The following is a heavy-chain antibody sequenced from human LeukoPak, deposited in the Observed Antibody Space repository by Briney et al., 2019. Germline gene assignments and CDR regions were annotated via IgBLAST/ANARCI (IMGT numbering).Heavy chain of an antibody. D-gene: IGHD3-10*01. V-gene: IGHV3-21*01. J-gene: IGHJ4*02. CDR1: GFTFSSYS. CDR3: AREWAYGPGLVDY. Sequence: PGGSLRLSCAASGFTFSSYSMNWVRQAPGKGLEWVSSISSSSSYIYYADSVKGRFTISRDNAKNSLYLQMNSLRAEDTAVYYCAREWAYGPGLVDYWGQGTLVTVSS. CDR2: ISSSSSYI.